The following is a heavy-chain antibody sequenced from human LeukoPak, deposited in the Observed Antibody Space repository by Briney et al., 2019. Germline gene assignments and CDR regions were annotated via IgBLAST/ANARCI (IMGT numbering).Heavy chain of an antibody. Sequence: PGGSLRPSCAVSGFTFRNAGMHWVRQAPGKGLEWVAVIWYDGSQKYYVDSVKGRFTISRDNSKNMLYLHMNSLRAEDTAVYFCARDRGDYNHNFDYWGQGTLVTVSS. CDR3: ARDRGDYNHNFDY. CDR1: GFTFRNAG. V-gene: IGHV3-33*01. CDR2: IWYDGSQK. J-gene: IGHJ4*02. D-gene: IGHD4-17*01.